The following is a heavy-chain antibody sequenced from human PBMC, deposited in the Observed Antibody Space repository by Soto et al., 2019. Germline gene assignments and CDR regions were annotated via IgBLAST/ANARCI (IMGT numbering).Heavy chain of an antibody. Sequence: EVQLVESGGGLVKPGGSLRLSCAASGFTFSNAWMNWVRQAPGKGLEWVGRIKSKTDGGKTNYAAPVKGRFTISRQDSKNTLYLQMNSLKTEDTAVYYCTTDLSSTAIAQYYCDSSFLYWGQGTLVTVSS. CDR2: IKSKTDGGKT. CDR3: TTDLSSTAIAQYYCDSSFLY. CDR1: GFTFSNAW. J-gene: IGHJ4*02. D-gene: IGHD3-22*01. V-gene: IGHV3-15*07.